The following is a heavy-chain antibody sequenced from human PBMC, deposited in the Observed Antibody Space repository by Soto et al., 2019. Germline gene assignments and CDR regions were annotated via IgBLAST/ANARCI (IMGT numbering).Heavy chain of an antibody. Sequence: GGSLRLSCAASGFTFSSYWMSWVRQAPGKGLEWVANIKQDGSEKYYVDSVKGRFTISRDNAKNSLYLQMNSLRAEDTAVYYCARGADYYYYYMDVWGKGTTVTVSS. J-gene: IGHJ6*03. CDR2: IKQDGSEK. CDR3: ARGADYYYYYMDV. CDR1: GFTFSSYW. V-gene: IGHV3-7*04.